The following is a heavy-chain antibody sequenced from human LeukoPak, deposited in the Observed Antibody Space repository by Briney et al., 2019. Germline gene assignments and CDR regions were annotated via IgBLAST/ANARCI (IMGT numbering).Heavy chain of an antibody. CDR2: IIPISGTR. J-gene: IGHJ4*02. Sequence: GASVKVSCKAPGGTFSNYAISWVRQAPGQGLEWMGGIIPISGTRNYAQKFQGRVTITADESSSTAYMELSSLRSEDTGVYYCARSYGSGSYYNINYLDYWGQGTLVTVSS. V-gene: IGHV1-69*13. D-gene: IGHD3-10*01. CDR1: GGTFSNYA. CDR3: ARSYGSGSYYNINYLDY.